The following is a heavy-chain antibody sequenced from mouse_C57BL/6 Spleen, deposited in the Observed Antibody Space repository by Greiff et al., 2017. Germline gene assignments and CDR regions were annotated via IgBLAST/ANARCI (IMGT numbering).Heavy chain of an antibody. CDR2: IYPGDGDT. CDR1: GYAFSSSW. Sequence: VQLQQSGPELVKPGASVKISCKASGYAFSSSWMNWVKQRPGKGLEWIGRIYPGDGDTNYNGKFKGKATLTADKSSSTAYMQLSSLTSEDSAVFFFARSSSEAYWGQGTLVTVSA. CDR3: ARSSSEAY. V-gene: IGHV1-82*01. J-gene: IGHJ3*01. D-gene: IGHD3-1*01.